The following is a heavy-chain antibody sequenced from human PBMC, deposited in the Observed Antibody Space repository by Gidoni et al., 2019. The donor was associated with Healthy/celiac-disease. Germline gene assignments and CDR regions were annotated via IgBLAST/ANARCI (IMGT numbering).Heavy chain of an antibody. CDR2: ISYDGSNK. V-gene: IGHV3-30*18. D-gene: IGHD3-22*01. J-gene: IGHJ4*02. CDR1: GFTFSSYG. Sequence: QVQLVESGGGVVQPGRSLRLSCAASGFTFSSYGMHWVRQAPGKGLEWVAVISYDGSNKYYADSVKGRFTISRDNSKNTLYLQMNSLRAEDTAVYYCAKDNGHDSSGYYYVLWGQGTLVTVSS. CDR3: AKDNGHDSSGYYYVL.